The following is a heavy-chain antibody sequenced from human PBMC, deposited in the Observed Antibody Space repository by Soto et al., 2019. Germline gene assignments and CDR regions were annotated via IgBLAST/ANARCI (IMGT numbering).Heavy chain of an antibody. V-gene: IGHV4-4*02. J-gene: IGHJ6*02. CDR1: GGSISSSNW. CDR2: IYHSGST. CDR3: ARDLRDTILLWAYGMDV. D-gene: IGHD3-3*01. Sequence: QVQLQESGPGLVKPSGTLSLTCAVSGGSISSSNWWSWVRQPPGKGLEWIGEIYHSGSTNYNPSLKSRVPISVDKSKNQFSLKLSSVTAADTAVYYCARDLRDTILLWAYGMDVWGQGTTVTVSS.